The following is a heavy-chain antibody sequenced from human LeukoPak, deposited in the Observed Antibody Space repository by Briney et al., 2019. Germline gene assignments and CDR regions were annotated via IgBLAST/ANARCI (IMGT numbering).Heavy chain of an antibody. CDR3: ARHDGGYCSSTSCHEAVYYYYYMDG. CDR1: GYSFTSYW. D-gene: IGHD2-2*01. V-gene: IGHV5-51*01. J-gene: IGHJ6*03. Sequence: GESLKISCKGSGYSFTSYWIGWVRQMPGEGLEWMGIIYPGDSDTRYSPSFQGQVTISADKSISPAYLQWSSLQASDPALSYFARHDGGYCSSTSCHEAVYYYYYMDGWGKGSTVSVSS. CDR2: IYPGDSDT.